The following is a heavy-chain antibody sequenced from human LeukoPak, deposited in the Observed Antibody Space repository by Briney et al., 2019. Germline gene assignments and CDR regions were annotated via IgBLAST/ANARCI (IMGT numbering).Heavy chain of an antibody. D-gene: IGHD3-3*01. V-gene: IGHV4-30-4*08. CDR1: GGSISSNNYY. J-gene: IGHJ4*02. Sequence: SETLSLTCTVSGGSISSNNYYWSWIRHHPGEGLEWIGYIYYTGSTYYNPSLKSRVTISVDTSKNQFSLKLSSVTAADTAVYYCARLPGEDLWSSFYFDYWGQGTLVTVSS. CDR2: IYYTGST. CDR3: ARLPGEDLWSSFYFDY.